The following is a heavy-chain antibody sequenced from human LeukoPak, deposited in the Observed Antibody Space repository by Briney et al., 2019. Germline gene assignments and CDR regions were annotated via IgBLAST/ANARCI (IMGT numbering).Heavy chain of an antibody. CDR3: ARDLDGYNLSWFDP. D-gene: IGHD5-24*01. J-gene: IGHJ5*02. V-gene: IGHV1-69*04. Sequence: SVKVSCKASGGTFSSYTISWVRQAPGQGLEWMGRIIPILGIANYAQKFQGRVTITADKSTSTAYMELSSLRSEDTAAYYCARDLDGYNLSWFDPWGQGTLVTVSS. CDR1: GGTFSSYT. CDR2: IIPILGIA.